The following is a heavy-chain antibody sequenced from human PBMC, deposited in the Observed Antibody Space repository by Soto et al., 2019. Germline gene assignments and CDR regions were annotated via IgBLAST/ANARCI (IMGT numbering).Heavy chain of an antibody. D-gene: IGHD5-12*01. CDR3: AIGCLGGYSGYDFRYYYYYMDV. CDR2: MNLSGGNT. CDR1: GYTFTSYD. J-gene: IGHJ6*03. V-gene: IGHV1-8*01. Sequence: ASVKVSCKASGYTFTSYDINWVRQATGQGLEWMGWMNLSGGNTGYAQKFQGRVTMTRYTSISTAYMELSSLRSEDMAVYYCAIGCLGGYSGYDFRYYYYYMDVWGKGTTVTAP.